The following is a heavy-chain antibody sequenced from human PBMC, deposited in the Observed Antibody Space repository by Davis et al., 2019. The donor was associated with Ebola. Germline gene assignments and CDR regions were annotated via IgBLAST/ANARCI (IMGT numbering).Heavy chain of an antibody. CDR1: GFTFRSYD. J-gene: IGHJ5*01. V-gene: IGHV3-13*01. CDR2: IGAAGDT. D-gene: IGHD6-13*01. Sequence: PGGSLRLSCAAPGFTFRSYDMHWVRQATGKGLEWVSAIGAAGDTYYPVSVKGRFTISSENAKNSLYLQMNSLRAEDTAVYYCARAGFGSTWFDCWGQGILVTVSS. CDR3: ARAGFGSTWFDC.